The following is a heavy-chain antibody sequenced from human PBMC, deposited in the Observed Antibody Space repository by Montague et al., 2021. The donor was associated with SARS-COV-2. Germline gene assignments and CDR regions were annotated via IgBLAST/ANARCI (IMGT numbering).Heavy chain of an antibody. D-gene: IGHD3-10*01. V-gene: IGHV4-39*01. CDR1: GGTISSSSYY. Sequence: SETLSLTRTFSGGTISSSSYYCAWIRQPPGKGLEWVGSVYSRGSTYYNPSLKSQVTISVDTSKNQFSLKLTSVTAADTAVYYCARHIVTMVRGGHIPMEGWFDPWGQGTLVTVSS. CDR2: VYSRGST. J-gene: IGHJ5*02. CDR3: ARHIVTMVRGGHIPMEGWFDP.